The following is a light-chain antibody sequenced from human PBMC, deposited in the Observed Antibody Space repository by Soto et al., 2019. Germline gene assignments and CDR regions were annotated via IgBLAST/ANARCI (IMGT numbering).Light chain of an antibody. V-gene: IGKV3-20*01. CDR3: QQYGNSPRYS. CDR2: GAS. Sequence: EIVLTQSPGTLSLSPGERATLSCRASQSVSSSYLAWYQQKPGQAPRLLIYGASIRATGIPDRFSGSGSGTDFTLTISRLEPEDFAVYYCQQYGNSPRYSFGQGTKLEI. J-gene: IGKJ2*03. CDR1: QSVSSSY.